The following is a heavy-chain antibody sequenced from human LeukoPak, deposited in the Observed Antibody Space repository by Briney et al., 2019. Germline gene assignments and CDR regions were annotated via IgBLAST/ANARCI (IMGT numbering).Heavy chain of an antibody. J-gene: IGHJ5*02. CDR3: ARAVGPRGGNWFDP. Sequence: ASVRVSCKASGYTFTSYSMHWVRRAPGQGLEWMGVVNPSSGSTTYSQKFQGRVTMTRDTSTSTVYMDLGSLRSDDTAVYYCARAVGPRGGNWFDPWGQGTLVTVSS. V-gene: IGHV1-46*01. CDR1: GYTFTSYS. CDR2: VNPSSGST. D-gene: IGHD1-26*01.